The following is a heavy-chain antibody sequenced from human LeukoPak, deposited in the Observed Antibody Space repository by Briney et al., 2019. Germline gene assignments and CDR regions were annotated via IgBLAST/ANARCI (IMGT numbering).Heavy chain of an antibody. Sequence: GASVKVSCKVSGYTLTELSMHWVRQAPGKGLEWMGGFDPEDGETIYAQKFQGRVTITADKSTSTAYMELSSLRSEDTAVYYCARSDYDSSGYYPDYWGQGTLVTVSS. J-gene: IGHJ4*02. CDR3: ARSDYDSSGYYPDY. CDR1: GYTLTELS. D-gene: IGHD3-22*01. CDR2: FDPEDGET. V-gene: IGHV1-24*01.